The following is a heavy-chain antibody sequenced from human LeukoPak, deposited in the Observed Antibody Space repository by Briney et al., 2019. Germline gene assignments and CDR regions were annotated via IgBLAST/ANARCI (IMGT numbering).Heavy chain of an antibody. D-gene: IGHD3-22*01. CDR3: ARDSTMIVVPHFDY. J-gene: IGHJ4*02. CDR1: GGSFSGYY. V-gene: IGHV4-34*01. CDR2: INHSGST. Sequence: SETLSLTCAVYGGSFSGYYWSWIRQPPGKGLEWIGEINHSGSTNYNPSLKSRVTISVDTSKNQFSLKLSSVTAADTAVYYCARDSTMIVVPHFDYWGQGTLVTVSS.